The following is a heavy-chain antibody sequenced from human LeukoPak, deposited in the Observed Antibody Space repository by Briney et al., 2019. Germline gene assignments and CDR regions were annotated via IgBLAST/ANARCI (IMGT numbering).Heavy chain of an antibody. Sequence: GGSLRLSCAASGFTFSSYVMHWVRQAPGKGLEWVAIISYDGSNEYYADSVKGRFTISRDNSKNTLYLQMNSLRAEDTAVYYCARAYYDFWSGQATANYFDYWGQGTLVTVSS. D-gene: IGHD3-3*01. J-gene: IGHJ4*02. CDR3: ARAYYDFWSGQATANYFDY. CDR2: ISYDGSNE. CDR1: GFTFSSYV. V-gene: IGHV3-30*04.